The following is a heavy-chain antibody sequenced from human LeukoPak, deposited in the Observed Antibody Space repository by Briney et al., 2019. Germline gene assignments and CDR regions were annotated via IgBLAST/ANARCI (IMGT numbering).Heavy chain of an antibody. J-gene: IGHJ4*02. CDR2: ISAYNGNT. CDR1: GYTFTSYG. CDR3: ARDYSNYDFWSGYYAPSDY. D-gene: IGHD3-3*01. Sequence: ASVNVSCKASGYTFTSYGISWVRQAPGQGLEWMGWISAYNGNTNYAQKLQGRVTMTTDTSTSTAYMELRSLRSDDTAVYYCARDYSNYDFWSGYYAPSDYWGQGTLVTVSS. V-gene: IGHV1-18*01.